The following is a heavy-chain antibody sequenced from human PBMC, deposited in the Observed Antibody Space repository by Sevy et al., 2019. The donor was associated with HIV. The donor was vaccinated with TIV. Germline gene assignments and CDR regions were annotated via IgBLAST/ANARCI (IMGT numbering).Heavy chain of an antibody. D-gene: IGHD2-8*02. V-gene: IGHV3-33*01. CDR1: GFTFSSYG. J-gene: IGHJ6*02. Sequence: GGSLRLSCAASGFTFSSYGMHWVRQAPGKGLEWVAVIWYDGSNKYYADSVKGRFTISRDNSKNTLYLQMNSLRAEDTAVYYCARRGTGGVSDYYYGMDVWGQRTTVTVSS. CDR2: IWYDGSNK. CDR3: ARRGTGGVSDYYYGMDV.